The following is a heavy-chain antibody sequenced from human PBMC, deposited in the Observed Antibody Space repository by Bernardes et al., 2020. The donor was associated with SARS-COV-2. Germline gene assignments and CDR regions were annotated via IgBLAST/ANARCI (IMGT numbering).Heavy chain of an antibody. J-gene: IGHJ4*02. V-gene: IGHV3-53*04. CDR1: GGSISSGSYY. Sequence: ETLSLTCTVSGGSISSGSYYWSWIRQPAGKGLEWVSIIYTDGATFNAESVKGRFTISRHISENTLYLQMNSLRADDTAAYYCATAREPNQIDQWGQGTLVTVSS. D-gene: IGHD1-26*01. CDR2: IYTDGAT. CDR3: ATAREPNQIDQ.